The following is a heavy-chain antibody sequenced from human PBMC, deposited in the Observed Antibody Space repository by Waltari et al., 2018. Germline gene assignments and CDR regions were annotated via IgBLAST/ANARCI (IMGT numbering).Heavy chain of an antibody. J-gene: IGHJ6*03. D-gene: IGHD6-13*01. CDR1: GGSFRGYY. CDR2: INHSGST. CDR3: ARGRTIAAVFYYYYMDV. Sequence: QVQLQQWGAGLLKPSETLSLTCAVYGGSFRGYYWSWIRQPPGKVLEWIGEINHSGSTNYNPSLKSRVTISVDTSKNQFSLKLSSVTAADTAVYYCARGRTIAAVFYYYYMDVWGKGTTVTVSS. V-gene: IGHV4-34*01.